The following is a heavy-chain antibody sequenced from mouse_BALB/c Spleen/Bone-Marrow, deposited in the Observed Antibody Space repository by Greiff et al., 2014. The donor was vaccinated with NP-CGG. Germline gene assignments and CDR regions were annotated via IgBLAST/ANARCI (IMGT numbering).Heavy chain of an antibody. CDR2: IYPSDNYT. J-gene: IGHJ2*01. CDR1: GYTFTSYW. D-gene: IGHD2-12*01. V-gene: IGHV1-69*02. CDR3: TRTYEYFDY. Sequence: QVQLQQSGAELVRPGASVKLSCKTSGYTFTSYWINWVKQRPGQGLEWIGNIYPSDNYTNYNQKFKDKATLTVDISSTTSYMQLSSPTSEDSAVYYCTRTYEYFDYWGQAPLSQSPQ.